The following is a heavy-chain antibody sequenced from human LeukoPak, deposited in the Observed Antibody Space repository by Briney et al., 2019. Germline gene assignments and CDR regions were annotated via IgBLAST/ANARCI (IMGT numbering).Heavy chain of an antibody. V-gene: IGHV3-21*01. D-gene: IGHD3-9*01. CDR3: AREYYDILTGFGY. J-gene: IGHJ4*02. Sequence: PGGSLRLSCAASGFTFSSYSMNWVRQAPGKGLEWVSSISSSSSYIYYADSVKGRFTISRDNAKNSLYLHMNSLRAEDTAVYYCAREYYDILTGFGYWGQGTLVTVSS. CDR1: GFTFSSYS. CDR2: ISSSSSYI.